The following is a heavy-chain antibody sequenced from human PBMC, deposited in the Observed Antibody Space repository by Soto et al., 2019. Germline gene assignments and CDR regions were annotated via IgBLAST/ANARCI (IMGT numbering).Heavy chain of an antibody. V-gene: IGHV4-31*03. Sequence: PSETLSLTCTVSGGSISSGGYYWSWIRQHPGKGLEWIGYIYYSGSTYYNPSLKSRVTISVDTSKNQFSLKLSSVTAADTAVYYCARNRAAAGTSDYWGQGTLVTVS. J-gene: IGHJ4*02. CDR3: ARNRAAAGTSDY. CDR2: IYYSGST. CDR1: GGSISSGGYY. D-gene: IGHD6-13*01.